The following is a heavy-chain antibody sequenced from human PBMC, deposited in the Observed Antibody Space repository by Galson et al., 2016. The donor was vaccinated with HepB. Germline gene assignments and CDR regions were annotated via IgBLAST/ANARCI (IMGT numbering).Heavy chain of an antibody. Sequence: LSLTCAVYGGSFTGYYWSWIRQPPGKGLEWIGEIIHDGSTNYSPSLKSRVTMLIDTSDNQFSLKLNSVTAADTAVYYRARGPYYFDDSGYSYWGQGTLVTVSS. J-gene: IGHJ4*02. V-gene: IGHV4-34*01. CDR3: ARGPYYFDDSGYSY. CDR1: GGSFTGYY. CDR2: IIHDGST. D-gene: IGHD3-22*01.